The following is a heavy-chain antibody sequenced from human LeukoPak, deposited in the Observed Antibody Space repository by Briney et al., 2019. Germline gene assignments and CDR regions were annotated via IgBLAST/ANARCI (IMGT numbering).Heavy chain of an antibody. CDR1: GGSFSGYY. CDR3: ATGNAH. CDR2: INHSGST. J-gene: IGHJ4*02. Sequence: SETLSLTCAVYGGSFSGYYWSWIRQPPGKGLEWIGEINHSGSTNYNPSLKSRVTISVDTSKNHFSLRLTSVTAADTGVYYCATGNAHWGQGNLVTVSS. V-gene: IGHV4-34*01.